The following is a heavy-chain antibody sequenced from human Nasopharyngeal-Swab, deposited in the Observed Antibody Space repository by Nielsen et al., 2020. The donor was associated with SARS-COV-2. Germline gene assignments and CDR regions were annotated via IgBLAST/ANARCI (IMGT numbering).Heavy chain of an antibody. D-gene: IGHD3-16*01. V-gene: IGHV3-23*01. J-gene: IGHJ5*02. CDR1: GYSLRTYG. Sequence: GGSLRLACVASGYSLRTYGMSWVRQAPGKGLEWVAAIVGSGNNSGSGGSTYYADSVKGRFTISRDNSKNTLSLKTTSWTAEDTAVYYCAKAVRDPYVSWGQGTLVTVSS. CDR2: IVGSGNNSGSGGST. CDR3: AKAVRDPYVS.